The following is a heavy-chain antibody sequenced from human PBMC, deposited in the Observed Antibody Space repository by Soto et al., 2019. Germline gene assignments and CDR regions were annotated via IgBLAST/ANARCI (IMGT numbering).Heavy chain of an antibody. D-gene: IGHD2-15*01. J-gene: IGHJ4*02. CDR3: AKDRAEFCSGGSCYSDY. V-gene: IGHV3-23*01. Sequence: GGSLRLSCAASGFTFSNYAMNWARQAPGKGPEWVSTISGSGGSRYYGDSVKDRFTISRDNSKNTLYLQMNSLRAEDTAVYYCAKDRAEFCSGGSCYSDYWGQGTLVTVSS. CDR1: GFTFSNYA. CDR2: ISGSGGSR.